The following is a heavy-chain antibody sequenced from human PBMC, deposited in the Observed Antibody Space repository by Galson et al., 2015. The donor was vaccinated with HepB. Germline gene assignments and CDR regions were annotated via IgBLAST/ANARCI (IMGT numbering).Heavy chain of an antibody. D-gene: IGHD2-2*01. Sequence: SLRLSCAASGFTFSSYSMNWVRQAPGKGLEWVSSISSRSSYIYYADSVKGRFTISRDNAKNSLYLQMNSLRAEDTAVYYCARDDRPSYCGSTSCNVYGVDVWGQGTTVTVSS. CDR3: ARDDRPSYCGSTSCNVYGVDV. CDR1: GFTFSSYS. CDR2: ISSRSSYI. J-gene: IGHJ6*02. V-gene: IGHV3-21*01.